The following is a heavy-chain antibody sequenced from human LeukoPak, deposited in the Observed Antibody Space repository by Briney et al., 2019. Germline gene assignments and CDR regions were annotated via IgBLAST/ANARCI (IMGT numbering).Heavy chain of an antibody. J-gene: IGHJ6*02. CDR1: GYTFTSYD. Sequence: ASVKVSCKASGYTFTSYDINWVRQATGQGLEWKGGMNPNSGNTGYAQKCQWRVTLTRNTSIRTAYMELSSLRSEDTAVYYCARGRGIPIFGVVIAYYYYYYGMDVWGQGTTVTVSS. CDR3: ARGRGIPIFGVVIAYYYYYYGMDV. CDR2: MNPNSGNT. D-gene: IGHD3-3*01. V-gene: IGHV1-8*01.